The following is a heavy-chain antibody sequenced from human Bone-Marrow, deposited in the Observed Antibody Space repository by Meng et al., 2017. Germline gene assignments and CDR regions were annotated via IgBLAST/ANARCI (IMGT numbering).Heavy chain of an antibody. V-gene: IGHV4-4*02. CDR1: GVSISSTNW. CDR2: IYHSGRT. J-gene: IGHJ4*02. Sequence: QVQLQESGPGLVKPSGTLSLTCTVSGVSISSTNWWIWVRQPPGEGLEWIGEIYHSGRTNHNPSLKSRVTISLDKSKNQFSLKLSSVTAADTAVYYCARESGSSRFDYWGQGTLVTVSS. D-gene: IGHD3-22*01. CDR3: ARESGSSRFDY.